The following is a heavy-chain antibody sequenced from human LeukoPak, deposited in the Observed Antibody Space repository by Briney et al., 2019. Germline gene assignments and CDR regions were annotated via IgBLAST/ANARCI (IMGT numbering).Heavy chain of an antibody. CDR3: ARDGSGWYSDY. CDR1: GFTFNDYG. J-gene: IGHJ4*02. Sequence: GRSLRLSCAASGFTFNDYGMSWVRQAPGKGLEWVSGISWNGGDTGYVDSVKGRFTISRDNAKNSLYLQMNSLRAEDTALYYCARDGSGWYSDYWGQGTPVIVSS. D-gene: IGHD6-19*01. V-gene: IGHV3-20*04. CDR2: ISWNGGDT.